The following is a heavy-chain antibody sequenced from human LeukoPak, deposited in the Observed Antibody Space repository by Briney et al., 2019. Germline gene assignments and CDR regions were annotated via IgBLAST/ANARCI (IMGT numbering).Heavy chain of an antibody. D-gene: IGHD1-14*01. CDR1: GGSLRADF. CDR2: IHPGGST. Sequence: IPSETLSLTCAVYGGSLRADFWSWIRQPPGKGLEWIGDIHPGGSTKYNPSLESRVTISVDTSKNQFSLRPTSVTAADTAVYYCARAPDRIRFDPWGQGALVTVSS. CDR3: ARAPDRIRFDP. J-gene: IGHJ5*02. V-gene: IGHV4-34*01.